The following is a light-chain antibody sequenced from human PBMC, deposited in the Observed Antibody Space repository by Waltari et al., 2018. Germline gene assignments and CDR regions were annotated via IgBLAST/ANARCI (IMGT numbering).Light chain of an antibody. CDR3: QQYGSSPWT. V-gene: IGKV3-20*01. J-gene: IGKJ1*01. CDR2: GAS. CDR1: QSVISRY. Sequence: EIVLTQSPGMLSLSPGERATLSCRASQSVISRYLAWYQQKPGQAPRVLIHGASNRATGIPDRFSGSGSGTDFTLTISRLEPEDFAVYYCQQYGSSPWTFGQGTKVEIK.